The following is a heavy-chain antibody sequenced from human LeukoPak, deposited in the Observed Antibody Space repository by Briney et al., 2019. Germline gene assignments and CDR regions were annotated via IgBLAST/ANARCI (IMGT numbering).Heavy chain of an antibody. J-gene: IGHJ4*02. CDR3: ARNYYDSSGYYTVDY. CDR1: GYTFTGYY. CDR2: INPNSGGT. D-gene: IGHD3-22*01. V-gene: IGHV1-2*02. Sequence: ASVKVSCKASGYTFTGYYVHWVRQAPGQGLEWMGWINPNSGGTNYAQKFQGRVTMTRDTSISTAYMELSRLRSDDTAVYYCARNYYDSSGYYTVDYWGQGTLVTVSS.